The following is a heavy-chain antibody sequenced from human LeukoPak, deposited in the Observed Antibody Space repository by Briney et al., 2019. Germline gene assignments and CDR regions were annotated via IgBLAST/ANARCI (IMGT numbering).Heavy chain of an antibody. D-gene: IGHD3-16*01. V-gene: IGHV4-39*07. CDR2: INHSGST. Sequence: PSETLSLTCTVSGGSISSSSYYWSWIRQPPGKGLEWIGEINHSGSTNYNPSLKSRVTISVDTSKNQFSLKLSSVTAADTAVYYCARRRWGELGYDDYWGQGTLVTVSS. J-gene: IGHJ4*02. CDR1: GGSISSSSYY. CDR3: ARRRWGELGYDDY.